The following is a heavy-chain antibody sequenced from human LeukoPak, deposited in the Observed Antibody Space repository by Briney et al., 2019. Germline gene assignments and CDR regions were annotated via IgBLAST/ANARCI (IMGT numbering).Heavy chain of an antibody. CDR3: ARDGPTPGQGTIFGVVIRVVYYGMDV. D-gene: IGHD3-3*01. CDR2: ISSSSSYI. Sequence: PGGSLRLSCTASGFTFSSYSMNWVRQAPGKGLEWVSSISSSSSYIYYADSVKGRFTISRDNAKNSLYLQMNSLRAEDTAVYYCARDGPTPGQGTIFGVVIRVVYYGMDVWGQGTTVTVSS. V-gene: IGHV3-21*01. CDR1: GFTFSSYS. J-gene: IGHJ6*02.